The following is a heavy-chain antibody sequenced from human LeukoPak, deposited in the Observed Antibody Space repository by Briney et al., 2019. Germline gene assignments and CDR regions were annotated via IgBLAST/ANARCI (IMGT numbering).Heavy chain of an antibody. Sequence: PGGSLRLSCAASGFTFSSDAMSWVRQAPGKGLEWVSAISGSGGSTYYADSVKGRFTISRDNSKNTLYLQMNSLRAEDTAVYYCAKARPEYSGSYQTGYYWGQGTLVTVSS. CDR3: AKARPEYSGSYQTGYY. CDR2: ISGSGGST. CDR1: GFTFSSDA. V-gene: IGHV3-23*01. J-gene: IGHJ4*02. D-gene: IGHD1-26*01.